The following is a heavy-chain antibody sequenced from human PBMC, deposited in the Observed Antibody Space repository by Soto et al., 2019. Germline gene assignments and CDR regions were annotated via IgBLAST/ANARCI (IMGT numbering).Heavy chain of an antibody. CDR3: ANGDIVVVPAHYGMDV. D-gene: IGHD2-2*01. J-gene: IGHJ6*02. Sequence: QVQLVESGGGVVQPGRSLRLSCAASGFTFSSYGMHWVRQAPGKGLEWVAVISYDGSNKYYADSVKGRFTISRDNSKNTLYLQMNSPRAEDTAVYYCANGDIVVVPAHYGMDVWGQGTTVTVSS. CDR1: GFTFSSYG. V-gene: IGHV3-30*18. CDR2: ISYDGSNK.